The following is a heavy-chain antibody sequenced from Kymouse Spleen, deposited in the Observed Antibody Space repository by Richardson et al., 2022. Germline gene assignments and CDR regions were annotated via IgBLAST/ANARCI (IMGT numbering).Heavy chain of an antibody. J-gene: IGHJ6*02. CDR3: ARGRLRSYYYYYGMDV. Sequence: QVQLQQWGAGLLKPSETLSLTCAVYGGSFSGYYWSWIRQPPGKGLEWIGEINHSGSTNYNPSLKSRVTISVDTSKNQFSLKLSSVTAADTAVYYCARGRLRSYYYYYGMDVWGQGTTVTVSS. CDR2: INHSGST. D-gene: IGHD6-25*01. V-gene: IGHV4-34*01. CDR1: GGSFSGYY.